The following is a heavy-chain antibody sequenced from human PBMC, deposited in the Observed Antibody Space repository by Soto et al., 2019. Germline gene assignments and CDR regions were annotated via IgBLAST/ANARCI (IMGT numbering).Heavy chain of an antibody. CDR2: INPNSGGT. V-gene: IGHV1-2*04. Sequence: ASVKVSCKASGYTFTGYYMHWVRQAPGQGLEWMGWINPNSGGTNYAQKFQGWVTMTRDTSISTAYMELSRLRSDDTAVYYCARLPKTAIGRAFDIWGQGTMVTVSS. CDR1: GYTFTGYY. CDR3: ARLPKTAIGRAFDI. J-gene: IGHJ3*02. D-gene: IGHD5-18*01.